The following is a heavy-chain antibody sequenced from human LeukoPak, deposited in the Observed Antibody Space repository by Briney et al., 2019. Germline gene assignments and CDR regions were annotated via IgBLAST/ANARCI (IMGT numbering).Heavy chain of an antibody. CDR3: AKDFDSGSYPPYGMDV. V-gene: IGHV3-21*01. CDR2: ISSSSSYI. D-gene: IGHD3-10*01. Sequence: PGGSLRLSCAASGFTFSSYSMNWVRQAPGKGLEWVSSISSSSSYIYYADSVKGRFTISRDNAKNSLYLQMNSLRAEDTAVYYCAKDFDSGSYPPYGMDVWGQGTTVTVSS. CDR1: GFTFSSYS. J-gene: IGHJ6*02.